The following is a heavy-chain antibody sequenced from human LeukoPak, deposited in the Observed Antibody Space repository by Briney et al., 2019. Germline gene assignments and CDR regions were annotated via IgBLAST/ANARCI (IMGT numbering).Heavy chain of an antibody. V-gene: IGHV3-30*04. D-gene: IGHD3-10*01. Sequence: GGSLRLSCATSGFTFSSYAMHWVRQAPGKGLEWVAVISYDGTNKYYADSVKGRFTISRDNSKNTLYLQMHSLRAEDTAVYYCARARGYYDSGSLNWFDPWGQGTLVTVSS. CDR3: ARARGYYDSGSLNWFDP. CDR1: GFTFSSYA. CDR2: ISYDGTNK. J-gene: IGHJ5*02.